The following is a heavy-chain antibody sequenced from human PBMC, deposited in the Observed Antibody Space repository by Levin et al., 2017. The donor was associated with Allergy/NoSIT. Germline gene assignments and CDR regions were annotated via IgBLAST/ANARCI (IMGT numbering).Heavy chain of an antibody. CDR3: AKGGDMDV. V-gene: IGHV3-30*18. D-gene: IGHD3-16*01. CDR2: ITSDGSHR. J-gene: IGHJ6*02. CDR1: GFTFSTYG. Sequence: GESLKISCAASGFTFSTYGMHWVRQAPGKGLEWVAIITSDGSHRYYAASVKDRFTVSRDNSKNTVYLEMNSLRAEDAAMYYCAKGGDMDVWGQGATVTVSS.